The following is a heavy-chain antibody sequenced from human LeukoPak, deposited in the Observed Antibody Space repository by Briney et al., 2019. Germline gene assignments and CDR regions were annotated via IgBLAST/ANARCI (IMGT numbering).Heavy chain of an antibody. CDR3: ARDKPGICSSTSCSPDYYYGMDV. D-gene: IGHD2-2*01. Sequence: ASVKVSCTASGYTFTSYYMHWVRQAPGQGLEWMGIINPSGGSTSYAQKFQGRVTMTRDTSTSTVYMELSSLRSEGTAVYYCARDKPGICSSTSCSPDYYYGMDVWGQGTTVTVSS. V-gene: IGHV1-46*01. J-gene: IGHJ6*02. CDR2: INPSGGST. CDR1: GYTFTSYY.